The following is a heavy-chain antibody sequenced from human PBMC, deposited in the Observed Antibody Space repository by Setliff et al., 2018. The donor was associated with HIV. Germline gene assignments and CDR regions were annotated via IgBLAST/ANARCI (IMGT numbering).Heavy chain of an antibody. D-gene: IGHD3-10*01. CDR1: GGSFSGYY. Sequence: SETLSLTCAVYGGSFSGYYWSWIRQTPGRGLEWIGEINHSGTTNDNPSLKSRVTMSVDTSKNQFSLKLSSVTAADTAVYYCASFFWECSDNLCHRSFQFWDQGALVTVSS. V-gene: IGHV4-34*01. J-gene: IGHJ1*01. CDR2: INHSGTT. CDR3: ASFFWECSDNLCHRSFQF.